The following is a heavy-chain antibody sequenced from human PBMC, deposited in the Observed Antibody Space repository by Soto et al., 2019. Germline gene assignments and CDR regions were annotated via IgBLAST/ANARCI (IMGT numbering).Heavy chain of an antibody. CDR2: IYYSGST. CDR1: GGSISSYY. CDR3: ARERAIAAAGWFEP. Sequence: PSETLSLTCTVSGGSISSYYWSWIRQPPGKGLEWIGYIYYSGSTNYNPSLKSRVTISVDTSKNQFSLKLSSVTAADTAVYYCARERAIAAAGWFEPWGQGTLVTVSS. D-gene: IGHD6-13*01. J-gene: IGHJ5*02. V-gene: IGHV4-59*01.